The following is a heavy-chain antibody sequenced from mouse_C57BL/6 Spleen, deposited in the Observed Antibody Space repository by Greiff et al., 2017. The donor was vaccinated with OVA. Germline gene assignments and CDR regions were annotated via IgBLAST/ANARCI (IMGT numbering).Heavy chain of an antibody. CDR2: IDPETGGT. Sequence: QVHVKQSGAELVRPGASVTLSCKASGYTFTDYDMHWVKQTPVHGLEWIGAIDPETGGTAYNQKFKGKAILTADKASSTAYMELRSLTSEDSAVYYCTIPLPGYYAMDYWGQGTSVTVSS. V-gene: IGHV1-15*01. CDR3: TIPLPGYYAMDY. CDR1: GYTFTDYD. D-gene: IGHD2-10*01. J-gene: IGHJ4*01.